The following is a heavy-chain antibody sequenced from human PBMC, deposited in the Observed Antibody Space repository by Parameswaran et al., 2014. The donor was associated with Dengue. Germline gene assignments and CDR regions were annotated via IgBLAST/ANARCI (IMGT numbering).Heavy chain of an antibody. V-gene: IGHV4-34*01. CDR3: ARGHRGSYWERNAFDI. J-gene: IGHJ3*02. CDR1: GGSFSNYY. D-gene: IGHD1-26*01. CDR2: INHSGST. Sequence: ASETLSLTCAVYGGSFSNYYWNWIRQPPGKGLEWIGEINHSGSTNYNPSVKSRVTISVDTSKNQFSLKLNSLTAADTAVYYCARGHRGSYWERNAFDIWGQGTMVTVSS.